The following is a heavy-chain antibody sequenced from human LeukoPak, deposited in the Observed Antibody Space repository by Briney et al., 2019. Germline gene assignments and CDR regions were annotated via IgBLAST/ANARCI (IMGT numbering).Heavy chain of an antibody. J-gene: IGHJ4*02. CDR2: TSDRGDYT. V-gene: IGHV3-23*01. CDR1: GFTFTSYS. D-gene: IGHD2-21*01. CDR3: AKDFRIGYSAHFDY. Sequence: PGGSLRLSCAASGFTFTSYSMSWVRQAPGKGLEWVSGTSDRGDYTYYADSVKGRFTISRDNSKNTLYLQMSSLRAEDTAVYYCAKDFRIGYSAHFDYWGQGALVTVSS.